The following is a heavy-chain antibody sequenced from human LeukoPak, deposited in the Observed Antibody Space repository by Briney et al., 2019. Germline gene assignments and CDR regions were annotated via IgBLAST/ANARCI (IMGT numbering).Heavy chain of an antibody. J-gene: IGHJ4*02. CDR1: GLIFSDHW. Sequence: GGSLRLSCTASGLIFSDHWMHWVRQAPGKGLEWVSAISGSGGSTYYADSVKGRFTISRDNSKNTLYLQMNSLRAEDTAVYYCAKDTGRVFDYWGQGTLVTVSS. CDR2: ISGSGGST. D-gene: IGHD5-24*01. V-gene: IGHV3-23*01. CDR3: AKDTGRVFDY.